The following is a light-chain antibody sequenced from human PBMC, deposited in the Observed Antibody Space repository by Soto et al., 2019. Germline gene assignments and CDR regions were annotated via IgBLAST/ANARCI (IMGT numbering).Light chain of an antibody. V-gene: IGLV2-14*01. CDR2: EVS. J-gene: IGLJ3*02. Sequence: QSALTQPASVSGSPGQSITISCTGTSSDVGGYNYVSWYQQYPGKAPKPIIYEVSNRPSGVSSRFSGSKSGDTASLTISGLQAEDEADYYCSSYTSSSTLVFGGGTKLTVL. CDR1: SSDVGGYNY. CDR3: SSYTSSSTLV.